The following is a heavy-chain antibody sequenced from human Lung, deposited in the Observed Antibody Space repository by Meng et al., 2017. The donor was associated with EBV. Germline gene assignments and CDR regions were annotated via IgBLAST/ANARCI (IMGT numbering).Heavy chain of an antibody. CDR2: IYYTGST. V-gene: IGHV4-30-4*01. CDR3: ARNYYFDY. Sequence: VRLPVSGPGLVKPSQTLSLTCTVSGGSLNSGDYYWSWIRQPPGKGLEWIGYIYYTGSTYYNPSLKSRVTISMDTSKNQFSLRLSSVTAADTAVHYCARNYYFDYWGQGTLVTVSS. J-gene: IGHJ4*02. CDR1: GGSLNSGDYY.